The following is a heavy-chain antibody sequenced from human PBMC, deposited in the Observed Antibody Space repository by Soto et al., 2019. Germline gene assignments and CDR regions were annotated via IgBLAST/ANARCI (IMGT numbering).Heavy chain of an antibody. V-gene: IGHV4-61*05. CDR1: GASISSSNYY. CDR3: ARHLRKYYGSGSYHWFDP. CDR2: IYYSGST. D-gene: IGHD3-10*01. J-gene: IGHJ5*02. Sequence: SETLSLTCTVSGASISSSNYYWGWIRQPPGKGLEWIGYIYYSGSTNYNPSLKSRVTISVDTSKNQFSLKLSSVTAADTAVYYCARHLRKYYGSGSYHWFDPWGQGTLVTVSS.